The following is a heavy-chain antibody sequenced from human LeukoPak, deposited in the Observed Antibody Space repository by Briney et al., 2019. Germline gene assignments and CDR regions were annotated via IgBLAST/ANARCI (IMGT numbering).Heavy chain of an antibody. CDR1: GGSISSYY. Sequence: PSETLSLTCTVSGGSISSYYWSWIRQPPGKGLEWIGYIYYSGSTNYNPSLKSRVTISIDTSKNQFSLKLSSVTAADTAVYFCARQVRTTVHFDPWGQGTLLTVSS. J-gene: IGHJ5*02. V-gene: IGHV4-59*01. CDR2: IYYSGST. D-gene: IGHD4-17*01. CDR3: ARQVRTTVHFDP.